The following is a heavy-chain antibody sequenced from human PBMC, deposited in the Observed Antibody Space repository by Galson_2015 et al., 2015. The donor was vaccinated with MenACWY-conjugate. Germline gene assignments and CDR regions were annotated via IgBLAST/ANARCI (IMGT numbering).Heavy chain of an antibody. Sequence: SLRLSCAASGFTFSSYWMHWVRQAPGKGLAWVSRINSDGSIGTYADSVKGRFTISRDNAKNTLYLQMDSLRADDTAVYHCTRVGGYDRPGGDYWGQGTLVTVSS. J-gene: IGHJ4*02. V-gene: IGHV3-74*01. CDR2: INSDGSIG. D-gene: IGHD5-12*01. CDR1: GFTFSSYW. CDR3: TRVGGYDRPGGDY.